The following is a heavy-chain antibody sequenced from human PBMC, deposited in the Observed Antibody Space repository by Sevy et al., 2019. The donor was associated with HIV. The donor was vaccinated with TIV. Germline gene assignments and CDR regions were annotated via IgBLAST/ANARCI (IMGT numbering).Heavy chain of an antibody. J-gene: IGHJ5*02. CDR1: GYTFDSYG. CDR3: ARISTPRGKFNWFDP. Sequence: ASLKVSCKASGYTFDSYGISWVRQAPGQGLEYMGWIGPYNGNIKYAQNIQDRVTMTTDSSTSTAYMELSSLRSDDTAVYLCARISTPRGKFNWFDPWGQGTLVTVSS. V-gene: IGHV1-18*01. CDR2: IGPYNGNI. D-gene: IGHD3-10*01.